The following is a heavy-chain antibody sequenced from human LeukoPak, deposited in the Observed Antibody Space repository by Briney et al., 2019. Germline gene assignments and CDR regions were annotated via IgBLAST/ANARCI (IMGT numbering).Heavy chain of an antibody. CDR2: IVVGSGNT. V-gene: IGHV1-58*01. Sequence: GTSVTVSCTASGFTFTISAVQWVRQARGQRLEWIGWIVVGSGNTNYAQKFQERVTITRDMSTSTAYMELSSLRSEDTAVYYCAAEVSLGYRCSSTSCRGDYYYGMDVWGQGTTVTVSS. CDR3: AAEVSLGYRCSSTSCRGDYYYGMDV. D-gene: IGHD2-2*01. CDR1: GFTFTISA. J-gene: IGHJ6*02.